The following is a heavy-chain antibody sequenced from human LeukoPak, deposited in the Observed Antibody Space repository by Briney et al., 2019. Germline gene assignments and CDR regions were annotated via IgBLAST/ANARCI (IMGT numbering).Heavy chain of an antibody. D-gene: IGHD2-2*01. Sequence: GASVKVSCKASGYTFTGYYMHWVRQAPGQGLEWMGWINPNSGGTNYAQKFQGRVTMTRDTSISTAYMELSRLRSDDTAVYYCARDRKTVVVPAASNWFDPWGQGTLVTVSS. CDR3: ARDRKTVVVPAASNWFDP. CDR1: GYTFTGYY. V-gene: IGHV1-2*02. CDR2: INPNSGGT. J-gene: IGHJ5*02.